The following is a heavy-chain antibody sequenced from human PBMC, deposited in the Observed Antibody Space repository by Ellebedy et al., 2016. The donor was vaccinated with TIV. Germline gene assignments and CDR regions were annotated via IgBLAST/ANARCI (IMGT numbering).Heavy chain of an antibody. CDR3: ARGVSN. CDR2: IRYDGSNK. J-gene: IGHJ4*02. V-gene: IGHV3-30*02. Sequence: PGGSLRLSRAASGFTXXSYGXXWVRQAPGKGVEWVAFIRYDGSNKYYADSVKGRLTISRDNSKNTLYLQMNRLRAQETAVYYCARGVSNWGQGTLVTVSS. CDR1: GFTXXSYG.